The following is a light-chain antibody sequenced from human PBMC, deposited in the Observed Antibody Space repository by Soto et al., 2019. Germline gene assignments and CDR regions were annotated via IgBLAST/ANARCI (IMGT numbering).Light chain of an antibody. CDR3: LQDYNYPYT. J-gene: IGKJ2*01. V-gene: IGKV1-6*01. CDR2: TAS. CDR1: QDIRTD. Sequence: AIQMTQSPSSLHASVGDRVTMTCRASQDIRTDLAWYQQKPGKAPKLLIYTASSLQSGVPSRFSGTGSGTHFTLTISSLQPEDFATYYCLQDYNYPYTFGQGTKVEIK.